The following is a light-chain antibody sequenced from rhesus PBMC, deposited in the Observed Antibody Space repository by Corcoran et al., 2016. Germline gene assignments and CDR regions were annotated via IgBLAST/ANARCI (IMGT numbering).Light chain of an antibody. V-gene: IGKV3-35*01. Sequence: EIVLTQSPATLSLSPGERATLSCRASQSVSSSLAWYQQKPGQAPRLLISDASSRATGIADRFSGRGSGTDLTLTISSLEPEDVGVYYCQQYSNWPYSFGQGTKVEIK. CDR1: QSVSSS. CDR3: QQYSNWPYS. J-gene: IGKJ2*01. CDR2: DAS.